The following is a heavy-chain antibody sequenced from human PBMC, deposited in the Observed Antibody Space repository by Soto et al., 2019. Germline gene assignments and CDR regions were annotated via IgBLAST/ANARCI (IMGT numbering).Heavy chain of an antibody. CDR2: ISAYNGNT. J-gene: IGHJ4*02. Sequence: QVQLVQSGAEVKKPGASVKVSCKASGYTFTSYGIIWVRQAPGQGLEWMGWISAYNGNTNYAQKLQGRVTMTTDTSKSTAYMELRSLRSDATAVYYWARGGVEIVVVPAAADYWGQGTLVTVSS. CDR1: GYTFTSYG. CDR3: ARGGVEIVVVPAAADY. D-gene: IGHD2-2*01. V-gene: IGHV1-18*01.